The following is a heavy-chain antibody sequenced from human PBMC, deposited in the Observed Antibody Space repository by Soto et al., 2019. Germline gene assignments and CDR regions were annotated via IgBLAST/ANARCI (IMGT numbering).Heavy chain of an antibody. CDR2: INHSGST. CDR3: ARVRRITIFGVVEYYYYYGMDV. V-gene: IGHV4-34*01. Sequence: QVQLQQWGAGLLKPSETLSLTCAVYGGSFSGYYWSWIRQPPGKGLEWIGEINHSGSTNYNPSLKSRVTISVDTSKNQFSLKLSSVTAADTAVYYCARVRRITIFGVVEYYYYYGMDVWGQGTTVTVSS. D-gene: IGHD3-3*01. CDR1: GGSFSGYY. J-gene: IGHJ6*02.